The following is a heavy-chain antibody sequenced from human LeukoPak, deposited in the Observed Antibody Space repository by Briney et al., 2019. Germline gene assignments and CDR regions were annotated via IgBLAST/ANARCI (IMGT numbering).Heavy chain of an antibody. D-gene: IGHD6-13*01. CDR2: ISGSGGST. V-gene: IGHV3-23*01. J-gene: IGHJ4*02. CDR3: AKDSNPLAAAGNYSDY. Sequence: PGGSLRLSCAASGFTFSSYAMSWVRQAPGKGLEWVSAISGSGGSTYHADSVKGRFTISRDNSKNTLYLRMNSLRAEDTAVYYCAKDSNPLAAAGNYSDYWGQGTLVTVSS. CDR1: GFTFSSYA.